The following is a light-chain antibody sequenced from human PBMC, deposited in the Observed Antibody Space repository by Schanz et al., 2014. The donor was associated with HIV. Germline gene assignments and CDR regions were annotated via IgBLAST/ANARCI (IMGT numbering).Light chain of an antibody. CDR1: GSDVGGYEF. J-gene: IGLJ2*01. Sequence: QSALTQHASLSGSPGQSITISCTGTGSDVGGYEFVSWFQQYPGKAPKLIIYDVFNRPSGVSNRFSGSKSGNTATLTISGLQAEDEADYYCSSYAGSRTVAFGGGTKLTVL. CDR2: DVF. CDR3: SSYAGSRTVA. V-gene: IGLV2-14*03.